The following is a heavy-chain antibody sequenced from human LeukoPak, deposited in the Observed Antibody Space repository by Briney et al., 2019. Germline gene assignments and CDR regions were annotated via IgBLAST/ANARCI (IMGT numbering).Heavy chain of an antibody. CDR2: IYYSGTT. CDR1: GGSISSYY. CDR3: ARGVYIAAAQYGY. Sequence: SETLSLTCTVSGGSISSYYWSWIRQPPGKGLEWIGYIYYSGTTNYNPSLKSRVTISVDTSKNQYSLKLSSVTAADTAVYYCARGVYIAAAQYGYWGQGTLVTVSS. V-gene: IGHV4-59*01. D-gene: IGHD6-13*01. J-gene: IGHJ4*02.